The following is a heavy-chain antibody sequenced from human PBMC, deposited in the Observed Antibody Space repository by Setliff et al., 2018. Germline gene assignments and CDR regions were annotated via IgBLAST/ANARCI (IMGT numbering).Heavy chain of an antibody. V-gene: IGHV4-38-2*01. CDR1: GFSISSGYY. CDR2: IHHSGKA. CDR3: ARKKTNDFWSGYYDLGGDV. J-gene: IGHJ6*04. Sequence: SETLSLTCAVSGFSISSGYYWGWIRQPPGKGLEWIVNIHHSGKAYYNPSLKSRVTMSVDKSKNQLSLKLSSVTAADTAVYYCARKKTNDFWSGYYDLGGDVWGKGTMVTVSS. D-gene: IGHD3-3*01.